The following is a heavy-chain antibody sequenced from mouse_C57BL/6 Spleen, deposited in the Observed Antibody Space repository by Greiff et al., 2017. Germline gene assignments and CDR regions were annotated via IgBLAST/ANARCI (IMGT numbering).Heavy chain of an antibody. CDR2: IHPNSGST. Sequence: QVQLQQSGAELVKPGASVKLSCKASGYTFTSYWMHWVKQRPGQGLEWIGMIHPNSGSTNYNEKFKSKATLTVDKSSSTAYMQLSSLTSEDSAVYYCARGGLYDYDGYYAMDYWGQGTSVTVSS. J-gene: IGHJ4*01. CDR1: GYTFTSYW. CDR3: ARGGLYDYDGYYAMDY. D-gene: IGHD2-4*01. V-gene: IGHV1-64*01.